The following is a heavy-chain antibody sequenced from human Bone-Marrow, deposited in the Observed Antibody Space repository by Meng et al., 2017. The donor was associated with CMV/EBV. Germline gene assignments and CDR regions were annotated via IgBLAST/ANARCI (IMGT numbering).Heavy chain of an antibody. V-gene: IGHV3-33*06. CDR1: GFTFSSYG. J-gene: IGHJ4*02. CDR2: IWYDGSNK. D-gene: IGHD7-27*01. Sequence: GESLKISCAASGFTFSSYGMHWVRQAPGKGLEWVAVIWYDGSNKYYADSVKGRFTISRDNSKNTLYLQMNSLRAEDTAVYYCAKDRGWGSYSFDYWGQGTLVTVSS. CDR3: AKDRGWGSYSFDY.